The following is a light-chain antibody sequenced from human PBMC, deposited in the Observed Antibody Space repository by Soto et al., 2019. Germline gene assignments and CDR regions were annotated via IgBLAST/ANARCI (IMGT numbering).Light chain of an antibody. CDR2: DAS. CDR1: QTDRNNY. V-gene: IGKV3-20*01. CDR3: QQFSSYPLT. J-gene: IGKJ4*01. Sequence: VLTKSAGTLSSSPGERPILSCRASQTDRNNYLAWYPQKPGQTPRLPIYDASSRATCIPDRFSGGGSGTDFTPTISRPEPEDFAVYYCQQFSSYPLTFGGGTKV.